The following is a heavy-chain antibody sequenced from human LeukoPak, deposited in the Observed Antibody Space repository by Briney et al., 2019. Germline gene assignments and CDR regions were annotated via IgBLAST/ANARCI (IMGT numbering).Heavy chain of an antibody. CDR3: AGQRRVTGPNWFGP. D-gene: IGHD2-8*01. V-gene: IGHV4-39*01. CDR2: IYYSGNT. Sequence: PSETLSLTCTVSGGSISSSHYYWGWVRQPPGKGLEWIGSIYYSGNTYYNPSPKSRVTMSVDTSMNQFSLKLNSVTAADTAVYYCAGQRRVTGPNWFGPWGQGTLVTVSS. CDR1: GGSISSSHYY. J-gene: IGHJ5*02.